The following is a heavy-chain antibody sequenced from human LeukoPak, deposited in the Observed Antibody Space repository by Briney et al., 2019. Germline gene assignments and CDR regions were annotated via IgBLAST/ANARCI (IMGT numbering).Heavy chain of an antibody. J-gene: IGHJ4*02. CDR2: IIPILGIA. CDR1: GGTFSSYA. V-gene: IGHV1-69*04. D-gene: IGHD3-22*01. CDR3: ARDHGPDYYDSSGYYSPFDY. Sequence: ASVKVSCKASGGTFSSYAISWVRQAPGQGLEWMGRIIPILGIANYARKFQGRVTITADKSTSTAYMELSSLRSEDTAVYYCARDHGPDYYDSSGYYSPFDYWGQGTLVTVSS.